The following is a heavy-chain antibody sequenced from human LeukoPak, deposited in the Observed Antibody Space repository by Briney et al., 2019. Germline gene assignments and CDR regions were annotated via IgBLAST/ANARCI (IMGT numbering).Heavy chain of an antibody. V-gene: IGHV3-23*01. Sequence: AGGSLGLSCVASGFPFSSYWMTWVRQAPGKGLEWVSSISNSGGSTYYADSVKGRFTISRDNSKNTLYLQMNSLRAEDTAVYYCAKEGFDSWGQGTLVTVSS. J-gene: IGHJ4*02. CDR2: ISNSGGST. CDR1: GFPFSSYW. CDR3: AKEGFDS.